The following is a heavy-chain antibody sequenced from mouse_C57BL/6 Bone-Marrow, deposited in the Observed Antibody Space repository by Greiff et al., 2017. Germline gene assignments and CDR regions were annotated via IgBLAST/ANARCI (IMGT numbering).Heavy chain of an antibody. D-gene: IGHD4-1*01. CDR2: IHPNSGST. Sequence: QVQLQQPGAELVKPGASVKLSCKASGYTFTSYWMHWVKQRPGQGLEWIGMIHPNSGSTNYNEKFKSKATLTVDKSSSTAYMQLSSLTSEDSAVYYCARIPPNWAWFAYWGQGTLVTVSA. J-gene: IGHJ3*01. CDR1: GYTFTSYW. V-gene: IGHV1-64*01. CDR3: ARIPPNWAWFAY.